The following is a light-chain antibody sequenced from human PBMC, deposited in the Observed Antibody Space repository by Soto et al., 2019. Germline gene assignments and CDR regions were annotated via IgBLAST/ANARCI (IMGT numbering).Light chain of an antibody. CDR1: QGISSA. J-gene: IGKJ5*01. Sequence: AIQLTQSPSSLSASLGDRVTITFRSSQGISSALAWYQQKPGKASTLLIYDASSLESGVPSRFSGSVSGTDFTLSISSLQPEYFAKVYCHQFNSYPLLVGQGTRLEIK. CDR3: HQFNSYPLL. CDR2: DAS. V-gene: IGKV1-13*02.